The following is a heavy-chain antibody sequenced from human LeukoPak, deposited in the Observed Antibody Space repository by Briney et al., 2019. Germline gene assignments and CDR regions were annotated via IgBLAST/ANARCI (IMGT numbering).Heavy chain of an antibody. J-gene: IGHJ2*01. D-gene: IGHD2-15*01. CDR1: GGSISTYF. Sequence: PSETLSLTCTVSGGSISTYFCGWIRQPPGKGLEWNGYISHSGSTNYNPSLKSRVTISLDTSKNQFSLKLSSVTAADTAVYYCARRECSGGSCYFDLWGRGTLVTVSS. CDR2: ISHSGST. CDR3: ARRECSGGSCYFDL. V-gene: IGHV4-59*08.